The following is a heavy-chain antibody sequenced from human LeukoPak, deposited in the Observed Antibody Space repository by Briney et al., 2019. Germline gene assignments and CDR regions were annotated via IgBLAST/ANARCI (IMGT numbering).Heavy chain of an antibody. V-gene: IGHV1-69*04. CDR1: RDIFNSYS. Sequence: SVKVSCKTSRDIFNSYSLIWVRQAPGQGLEWMARIIPVLGIPNYAQKFQGRLTVTADKSTSTVFMELSSLRSDDTAIYYCARDAGYDSIGSSYAYFDLWGRGTLVTVSS. CDR3: ARDAGYDSIGSSYAYFDL. D-gene: IGHD4-11*01. CDR2: IIPVLGIP. J-gene: IGHJ2*01.